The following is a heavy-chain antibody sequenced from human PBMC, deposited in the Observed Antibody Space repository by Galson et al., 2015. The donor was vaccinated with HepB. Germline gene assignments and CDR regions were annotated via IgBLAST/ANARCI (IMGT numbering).Heavy chain of an antibody. Sequence: SLRLSCAASGFTFSGSAMHWVRQASGKGLEWVGRIRSKANSYATAYAASVKGRFTISRDDSKNTAYLQMNSLKAEDTAVYYCTTEGRRDYWGQGTLVTVSS. CDR3: TTEGRRDY. CDR1: GFTFSGSA. CDR2: IRSKANSYAT. V-gene: IGHV3-73*01. J-gene: IGHJ4*02.